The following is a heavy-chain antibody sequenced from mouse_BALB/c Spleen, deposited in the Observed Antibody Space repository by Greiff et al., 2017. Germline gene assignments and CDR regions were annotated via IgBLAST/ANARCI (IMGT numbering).Heavy chain of an antibody. Sequence: EVQGVESGGGLVKPGGSLKLSCAASGFTFSSYAMSWVRQTPEKRLEWVASISSGGSTYYPDSVKGRFTISRDNARNILYLQMSSLRSEDTAMYYCARGGYYGSRWYFDVWGAGTTVTVSS. CDR2: ISSGGST. D-gene: IGHD1-1*01. V-gene: IGHV5-6-5*01. CDR1: GFTFSSYA. CDR3: ARGGYYGSRWYFDV. J-gene: IGHJ1*01.